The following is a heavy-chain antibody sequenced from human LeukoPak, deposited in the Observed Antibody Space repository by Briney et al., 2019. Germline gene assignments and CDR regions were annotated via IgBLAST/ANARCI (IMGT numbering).Heavy chain of an antibody. J-gene: IGHJ5*01. Sequence: GGSLRLSCAAAGFTFSSYAVSWVRQAPGKGLEWVSTIGASGDNTYYADSVKGRFTIPRDNSKNTLYLRMNSLRAEDTAVYYCAKSINYWFDSWGQGTLVTVSS. V-gene: IGHV3-23*01. CDR3: AKSINYWFDS. D-gene: IGHD1-1*01. CDR2: IGASGDNT. CDR1: GFTFSSYA.